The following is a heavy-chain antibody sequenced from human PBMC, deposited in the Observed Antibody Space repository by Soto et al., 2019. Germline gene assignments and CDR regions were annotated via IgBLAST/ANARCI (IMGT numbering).Heavy chain of an antibody. CDR3: AKFGAPSLIAAAGYYFDY. Sequence: HPGGSLRLSCAASRFTFSSYAMSWVRQAPGKGLEWVSAISGSGGSTYYADSVKGRFTISRDNSKSTLYLQMNSLRAEDTAVYYCAKFGAPSLIAAAGYYFDYWGQGTLVNVSS. CDR2: ISGSGGST. V-gene: IGHV3-23*01. D-gene: IGHD6-13*01. J-gene: IGHJ4*02. CDR1: RFTFSSYA.